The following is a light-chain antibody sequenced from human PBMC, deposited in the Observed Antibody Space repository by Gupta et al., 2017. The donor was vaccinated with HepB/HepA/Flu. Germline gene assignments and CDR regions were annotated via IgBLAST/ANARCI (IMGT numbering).Light chain of an antibody. CDR2: DVS. CDR3: CSYVGTYTYV. Sequence: QSALTPPRSVFGSSGQSVTISCTGTSCDVGGSNYVSWYQQHPGKAPQLMTCDVSKRPSGVPDRFSGSKSGNTASLTISGLQAEDEADYYCCSYVGTYTYVFGTGTKVSVL. CDR1: SCDVGGSNY. J-gene: IGLJ1*01. V-gene: IGLV2-11*01.